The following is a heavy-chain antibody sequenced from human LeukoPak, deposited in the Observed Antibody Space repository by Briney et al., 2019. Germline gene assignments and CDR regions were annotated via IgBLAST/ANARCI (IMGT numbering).Heavy chain of an antibody. CDR2: IGASGGDT. D-gene: IGHD3-22*01. J-gene: IGHJ3*01. Sequence: GGSLRLSCAASGFSFRNYDMSWVRQAPGKGLEWVSVIGASGGDTYYSDSVKGRFTVSRDNSQNTLFLHMSSLRAEDTAVYFYAGRPRDTSGYWGAFHDWGQGTTVTVSS. V-gene: IGHV3-23*01. CDR1: GFSFRNYD. CDR3: AGRPRDTSGYWGAFHD.